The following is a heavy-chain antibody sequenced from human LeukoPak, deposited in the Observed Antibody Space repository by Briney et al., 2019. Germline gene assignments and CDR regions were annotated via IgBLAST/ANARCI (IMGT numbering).Heavy chain of an antibody. CDR1: GGSISSGGYY. Sequence: SQTLSLTCTVSGGSISSGGYYWSWIRQPPGKGLEWIGYIYYSGSTYYNPSLKSRVTISVDTSKNQFSLKLSSVTAADTAVYYCARATPIIDWPSATHYYFDYWGQGTLVTVSS. J-gene: IGHJ4*02. CDR2: IYYSGST. CDR3: ARATPIIDWPSATHYYFDY. V-gene: IGHV4-31*03. D-gene: IGHD3-9*01.